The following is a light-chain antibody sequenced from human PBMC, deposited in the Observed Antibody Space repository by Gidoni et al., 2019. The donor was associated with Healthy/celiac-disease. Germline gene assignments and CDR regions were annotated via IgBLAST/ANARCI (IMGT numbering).Light chain of an antibody. CDR3: SSYTSSSTSV. CDR1: SSDVGGYNY. V-gene: IGLV2-14*01. J-gene: IGLJ1*01. Sequence: QPALPQPASVSGSPGQSITISCTGTSSDVGGYNYVSCYQQHPGKAPKLMIYEVSNRPSGVSNRFSGSKSGNTASLTISGLQAEDEADYYCSSYTSSSTSVFGTGTKVTVL. CDR2: EVS.